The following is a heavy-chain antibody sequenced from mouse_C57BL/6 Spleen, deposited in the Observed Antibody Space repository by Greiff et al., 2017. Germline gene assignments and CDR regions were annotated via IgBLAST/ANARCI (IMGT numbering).Heavy chain of an antibody. J-gene: IGHJ4*01. D-gene: IGHD4-1*01. Sequence: QVQLQQSGAELAKPGASVKLSCKASGYTFPSYWMHWVKQRPGQGLEWIGYINPSSGYTKYNQKFKDKATLTADKSSSTAYMQLSCLTYEDSAVYYCSRSWEAIDYWGQGTSVTVSS. CDR3: SRSWEAIDY. V-gene: IGHV1-7*01. CDR2: INPSSGYT. CDR1: GYTFPSYW.